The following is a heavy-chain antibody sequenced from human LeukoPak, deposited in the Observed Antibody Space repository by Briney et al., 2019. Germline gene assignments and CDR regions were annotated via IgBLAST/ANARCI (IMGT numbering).Heavy chain of an antibody. CDR1: GGSITSSSYY. V-gene: IGHV4-39*07. J-gene: IGHJ4*02. CDR3: ARVKRKYQLLKPLHETPSHYFDY. D-gene: IGHD2-2*01. Sequence: PSETLSLTCTVSGGSITSSSYYWDWIRQTPGKGLEWIGSIYYSGSTYYNPSLKSRVTISLDTSKNQFSLKLSSVTAADTAMYYCARVKRKYQLLKPLHETPSHYFDYWGQGTLVTVSS. CDR2: IYYSGST.